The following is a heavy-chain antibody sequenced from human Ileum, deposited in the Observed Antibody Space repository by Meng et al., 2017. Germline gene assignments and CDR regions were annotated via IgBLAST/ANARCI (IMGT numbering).Heavy chain of an antibody. D-gene: IGHD2-15*01. CDR1: GVTFTSFV. V-gene: IGHV1-3*01. CDR2: IHAGNGNR. J-gene: IGHJ4*02. CDR3: ARDPSGGKFHYFDS. Sequence: QVQLVQSGPDVKRPGASVKVSCKASGVTFTSFVIHWVRQAPGQRLEWMGWIHAGNGNRKYSQKFQGRVTFTTDTSATTAYLDLSSLRSEDTAVYYCARDPSGGKFHYFDSWGQGTLVTVSS.